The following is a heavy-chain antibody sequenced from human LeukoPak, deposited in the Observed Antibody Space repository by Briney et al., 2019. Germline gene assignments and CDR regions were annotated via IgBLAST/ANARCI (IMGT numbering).Heavy chain of an antibody. J-gene: IGHJ4*02. Sequence: PSETLSLTCAVYGGSFSGYYWSWIRQPPGKGLEWIGEINHSGSTNYNPSLKSRVTISVDTSKNQFSLKLSSVTAADTAVYYCARRVGCYYDSSGYDYWGQGTLVTVSS. V-gene: IGHV4-34*01. CDR3: ARRVGCYYDSSGYDY. CDR2: INHSGST. CDR1: GGSFSGYY. D-gene: IGHD3-22*01.